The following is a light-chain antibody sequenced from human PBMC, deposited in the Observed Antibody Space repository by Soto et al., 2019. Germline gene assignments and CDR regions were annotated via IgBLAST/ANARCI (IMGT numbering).Light chain of an antibody. V-gene: IGKV3-15*01. CDR2: GAS. CDR1: QSVSSN. J-gene: IGKJ4*01. CDR3: QQYNNWPPVT. Sequence: EIVMTQSPATLSVSPGERATLSCRASQSVSSNLAWYQQKPGQAPRLLIYGASTRATGISARFSGSGSGTEFTLTIRSLQSEDFAVYYCQQYNNWPPVTFGGGTKVEIK.